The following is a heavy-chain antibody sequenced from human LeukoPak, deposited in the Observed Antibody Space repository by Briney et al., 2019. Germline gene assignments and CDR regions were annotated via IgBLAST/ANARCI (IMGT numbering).Heavy chain of an antibody. CDR3: AGETYYYGSGRPGSFDY. V-gene: IGHV4-39*02. CDR1: GGSISSSSYY. J-gene: IGHJ4*02. Sequence: SETLSLTCTVSGGSISSSSYYWGWIRQPPGKGLEWIGSIYYSGSTYYNPSLKSRVTISVDTSKNQFSLKLSSVTAADTAVYYCAGETYYYGSGRPGSFDYWGQGTLVTVSS. CDR2: IYYSGST. D-gene: IGHD3-10*01.